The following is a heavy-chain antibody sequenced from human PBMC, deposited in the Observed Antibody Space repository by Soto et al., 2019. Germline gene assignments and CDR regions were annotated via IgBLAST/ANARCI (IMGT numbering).Heavy chain of an antibody. J-gene: IGHJ4*02. CDR2: INSDGSST. D-gene: IGHD6-13*01. Sequence: RLSCSASGFTFSICWLHWVRQAPGEGLVWVSRINSDGSSTRYADSVKGRFTISRDNAKNTLYLQMNNLRAEDTAVYYCATQIEAGGRGWGQGTLVRVSS. CDR1: GFTFSICW. CDR3: ATQIEAGGRG. V-gene: IGHV3-74*01.